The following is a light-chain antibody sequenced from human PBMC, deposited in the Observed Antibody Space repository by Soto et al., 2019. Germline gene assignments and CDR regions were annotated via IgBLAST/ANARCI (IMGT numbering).Light chain of an antibody. Sequence: LVLTQSTATLSLSPGGRATLSSWASQSVSRYLAWYQQKPGQSPRLLIYGASTRATGIPDRFSGSGSGTDFTLTISRLDPEDFAVYYCQQNSTSRSWTFGQGSKVDI. CDR3: QQNSTSRSWT. J-gene: IGKJ1*01. CDR1: QSVSRY. CDR2: GAS. V-gene: IGKV3-20*01.